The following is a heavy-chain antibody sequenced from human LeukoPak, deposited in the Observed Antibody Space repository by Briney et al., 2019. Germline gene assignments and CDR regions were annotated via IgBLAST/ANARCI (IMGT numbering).Heavy chain of an antibody. J-gene: IGHJ4*02. CDR1: GFTFSTYG. CDR2: IWYDGSNT. Sequence: PGRSLKLSCAASGFTFSTYGMHWVRQVPGKGLEWVAVIWYDGSNTYYTDSVNGRFTISRDNSKNMLYLQMNSLRDDDTAVYYCAREYRIRKREYYFDYWGQGTLAAVSS. V-gene: IGHV3-33*01. CDR3: AREYRIRKREYYFDY. D-gene: IGHD6-6*01.